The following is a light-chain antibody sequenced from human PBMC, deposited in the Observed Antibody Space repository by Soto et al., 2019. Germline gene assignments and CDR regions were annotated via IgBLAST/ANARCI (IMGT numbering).Light chain of an antibody. CDR2: RNN. CDR1: SSNIGRNY. V-gene: IGLV1-47*01. Sequence: QSVLTQPPSASGTPGQRVTISCSGSSSNIGRNYVYWYQQFPGAAPKLLIYRNNQRPSGVPDRFSGSKSGPSASLAISGLRSEDEADYYCAAWDDGLSGHVVFGGGTKLTVL. CDR3: AAWDDGLSGHVV. J-gene: IGLJ2*01.